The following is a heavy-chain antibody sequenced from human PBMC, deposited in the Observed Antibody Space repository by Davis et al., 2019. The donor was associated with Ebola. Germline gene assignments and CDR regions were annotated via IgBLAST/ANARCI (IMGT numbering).Heavy chain of an antibody. J-gene: IGHJ6*02. D-gene: IGHD4-17*01. Sequence: GESLKISCAASGFTFSGSAMHWVRQASGKGLEWVGRIRSKANSYATAYAASVKGRFTISRDDSKNTAYLQMNSLKTEDTAVYYCTRLRPSPYYYYGMDVWGQGTTVTVSS. CDR2: IRSKANSYAT. CDR1: GFTFSGSA. CDR3: TRLRPSPYYYYGMDV. V-gene: IGHV3-73*01.